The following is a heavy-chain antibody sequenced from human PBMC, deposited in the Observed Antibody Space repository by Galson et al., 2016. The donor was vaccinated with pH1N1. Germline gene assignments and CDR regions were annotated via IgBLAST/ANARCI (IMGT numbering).Heavy chain of an antibody. J-gene: IGHJ2*01. Sequence: GSVGSNFYHLAWIRQPPGKGLEWIATIYHDANTYTNPSVKGRVTMSVDTSKKQVSLKLSSVTAADTAVYYCARPDYVDVDLKDWYFNLWGRGTLVTVSS. CDR2: IYHDANT. CDR3: ARPDYVDVDLKDWYFNL. V-gene: IGHV4-39*01. CDR1: GSVGSNFYH. D-gene: IGHD3-10*02.